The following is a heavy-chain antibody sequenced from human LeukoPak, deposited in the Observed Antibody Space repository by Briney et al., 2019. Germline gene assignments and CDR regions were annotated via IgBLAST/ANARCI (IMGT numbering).Heavy chain of an antibody. D-gene: IGHD3-10*01. J-gene: IGHJ4*02. CDR1: GFTFSSYG. CDR3: AKDQDYYGSGSLDH. V-gene: IGHV3-30*18. CDR2: ISYDGSNK. Sequence: GGSLRLSCAASGFTFSSYGMHWVRQAPGKGLEWAAVISYDGSNKYYADSVKGRFTISRDNSKNTLYLQMNSLRAEDTAVYYCAKDQDYYGSGSLDHWGQGTLVTVSS.